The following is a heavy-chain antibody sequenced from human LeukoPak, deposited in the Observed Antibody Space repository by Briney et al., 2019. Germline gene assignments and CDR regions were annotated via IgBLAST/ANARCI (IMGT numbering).Heavy chain of an antibody. V-gene: IGHV5-51*01. Sequence: GESLKISCKGSGYSFTSYWIGWVRQMPGKGLEWMGIIYPDDSDTRYSPSFQGQVTISAGKSISTAYLQWSSLKASDTAIYYCARLSLKDRSRWFDPWGQGTLVTVSS. CDR1: GYSFTSYW. CDR3: ARLSLKDRSRWFDP. J-gene: IGHJ5*02. D-gene: IGHD3-16*01. CDR2: IYPDDSDT.